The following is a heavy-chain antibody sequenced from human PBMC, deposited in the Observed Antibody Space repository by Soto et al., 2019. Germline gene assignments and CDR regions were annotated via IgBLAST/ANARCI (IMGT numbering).Heavy chain of an antibody. CDR1: GFTFGDYS. CDR3: SRAGVVVVAATYDP. Sequence: EVPLVESGGGLVKPGGSLRLSCTASGFTFGDYSMSWFRQAPGKGLEWVGFIRSEGYGGTTEYAASVKGRFSISSDDSKSIAYLQMNSLKTEDTAVYYCSRAGVVVVAATYDPWGQGTLVTVSS. CDR2: IRSEGYGGTT. V-gene: IGHV3-49*05. D-gene: IGHD2-15*01. J-gene: IGHJ5*02.